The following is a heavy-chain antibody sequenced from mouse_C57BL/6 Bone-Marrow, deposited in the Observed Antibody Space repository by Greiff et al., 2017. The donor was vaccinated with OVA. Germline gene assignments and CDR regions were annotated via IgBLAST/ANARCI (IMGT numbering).Heavy chain of an antibody. CDR2: INPSTGGT. Sequence: VQLQQSGPELVKPGASVKISCKASGYSFTGYYMHWVKQSSEKSLEWIGEINPSTGGTSYNQKFKGKATLTVDKSSSTAYMQLKSLTSEDSAVYYCARYGGLRRDYWGQGTLVTVSA. CDR1: GYSFTGYY. D-gene: IGHD2-4*01. J-gene: IGHJ3*01. V-gene: IGHV1-43*01. CDR3: ARYGGLRRDY.